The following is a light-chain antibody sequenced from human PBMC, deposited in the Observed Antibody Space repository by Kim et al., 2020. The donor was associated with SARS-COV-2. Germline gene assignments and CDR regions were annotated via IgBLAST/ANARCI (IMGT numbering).Light chain of an antibody. CDR3: NSRDSNDNVV. Sequence: VSLGQTVRITGQGDSLRSYYATWYQQKPGQAPIVVIYGKNNRPSGSPDRFSGSSSGNTASLTITGTQAGDEADYYCNSRDSNDNVVFGGGTQLTVL. CDR1: SLRSYY. J-gene: IGLJ2*01. V-gene: IGLV3-19*01. CDR2: GKN.